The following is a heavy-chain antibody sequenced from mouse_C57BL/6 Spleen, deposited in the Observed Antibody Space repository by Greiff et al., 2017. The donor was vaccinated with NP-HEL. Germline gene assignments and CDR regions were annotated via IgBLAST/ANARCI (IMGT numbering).Heavy chain of an antibody. J-gene: IGHJ2*01. V-gene: IGHV1-39*01. CDR2: INPNYGTT. CDR3: ARDGYYGSSPYYFDY. CDR1: GYSFTDYN. Sequence: VHVKQSGPELVKPGASVKISCKASGYSFTDYNMNWVKQSNGKSLEWIGVINPNYGTTSYNQKFKGKATLTVDQSSSTAYMQLNSLTSEDSAVYYCARDGYYGSSPYYFDYWGQGTTLTVSS. D-gene: IGHD1-1*01.